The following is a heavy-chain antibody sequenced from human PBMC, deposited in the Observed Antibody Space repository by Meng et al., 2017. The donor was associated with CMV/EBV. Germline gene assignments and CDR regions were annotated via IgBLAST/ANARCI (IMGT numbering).Heavy chain of an antibody. Sequence: GESLKISCAASGFTFSSYDMHWVRQATGKGLEWASAIGTAGDTYYPGSAKGRFTISRENAKNSLYLQMNSLRAGDTAVYYCARGNGKSYDFWSGYNYYYYGMDVWGQGTTVTVSS. CDR1: GFTFSSYD. D-gene: IGHD3-3*01. V-gene: IGHV3-13*01. CDR2: IGTAGDT. CDR3: ARGNGKSYDFWSGYNYYYYGMDV. J-gene: IGHJ6*02.